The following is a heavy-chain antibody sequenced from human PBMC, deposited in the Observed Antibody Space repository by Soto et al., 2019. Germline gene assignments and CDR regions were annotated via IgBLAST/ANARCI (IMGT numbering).Heavy chain of an antibody. J-gene: IGHJ4*02. D-gene: IGHD1-26*01. Sequence: PSETLSLTCTVSGGSISSGDYYWSWIRQPPGKGLEWIGYIYYSGSTYYNPSLKSRVTISVDTSKNQFSLKLSSVTAADTAVYYCARGGDGSYGHFDYWGQGTLVTVSS. CDR2: IYYSGST. CDR1: GGSISSGDYY. V-gene: IGHV4-30-4*01. CDR3: ARGGDGSYGHFDY.